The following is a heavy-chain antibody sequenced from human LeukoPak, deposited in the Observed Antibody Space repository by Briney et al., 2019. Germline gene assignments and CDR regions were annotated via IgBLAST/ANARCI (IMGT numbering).Heavy chain of an antibody. J-gene: IGHJ5*02. D-gene: IGHD6-13*01. V-gene: IGHV3-30*03. Sequence: GGSLRLSSAVSGFSFSDYGMHWVRQAPGKGLEWVAFISVDGSNELYADSVKGRFTISRDNSKNTLYLQMNSLRAEDTAVYYCARTVIGSSRGWFDPWGQGTLVTVSS. CDR2: ISVDGSNE. CDR1: GFSFSDYG. CDR3: ARTVIGSSRGWFDP.